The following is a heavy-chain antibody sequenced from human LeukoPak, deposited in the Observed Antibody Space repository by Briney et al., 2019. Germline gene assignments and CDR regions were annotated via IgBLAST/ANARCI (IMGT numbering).Heavy chain of an antibody. D-gene: IGHD2-2*01. CDR2: ISGGDTK. J-gene: IGHJ4*02. Sequence: GGSLRLSCVVSGFTLSINYMSWVRQAPGKGLEWVSLISGGDTKYYADSVKGRFTISRDTSKNTVYLQMNSLRAEDTAVYYCAKEPGAVVPAEADYWGQGTLVTVSS. CDR1: GFTLSINY. V-gene: IGHV3-66*01. CDR3: AKEPGAVVPAEADY.